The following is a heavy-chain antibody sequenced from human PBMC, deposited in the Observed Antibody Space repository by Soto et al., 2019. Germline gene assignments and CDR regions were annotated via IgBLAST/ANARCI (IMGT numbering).Heavy chain of an antibody. CDR2: ISASGRS. J-gene: IGHJ2*01. CDR1: GDFISNFY. Sequence: QVQLQESGPGLVKPSETLSLTCTVSGDFISNFYWSWIRQPAGKGLQSLGRISASGRSNYNPNLPSRVAMSLDTSKNQFSLRLTSLSAADTAVYFCARGMGRYFDLWGRGTLVTVFS. CDR3: ARGMGRYFDL. V-gene: IGHV4-4*07. D-gene: IGHD2-8*01.